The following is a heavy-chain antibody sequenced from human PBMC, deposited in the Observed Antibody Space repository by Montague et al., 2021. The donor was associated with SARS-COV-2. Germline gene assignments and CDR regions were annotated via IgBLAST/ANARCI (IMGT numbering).Heavy chain of an antibody. J-gene: IGHJ5*02. CDR1: GGSISSSGYY. Sequence: SETLSLTCTVSGGSISSSGYYWGWIRQPPGKGLEWIGSIYYSGRTYYNPSLKSRVTISVDTSKNQFSLKLSSVTAADTAVHYCAILRWLRGWFDPWGQGTLVTVSS. CDR2: IYYSGRT. V-gene: IGHV4-39*01. D-gene: IGHD4-17*01. CDR3: AILRWLRGWFDP.